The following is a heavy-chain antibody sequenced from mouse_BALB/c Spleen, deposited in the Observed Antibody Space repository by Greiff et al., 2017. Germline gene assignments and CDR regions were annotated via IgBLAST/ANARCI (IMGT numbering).Heavy chain of an antibody. CDR3: ARGLLYAMDY. D-gene: IGHD1-1*01. CDR1: GYTFTSYW. J-gene: IGHJ4*01. CDR2: INPSTGYT. V-gene: IGHV1-7*01. Sequence: VQLQQSGAELAKPGASVKMSCKASGYTFTSYWMHWVKQRPGQGLEWIGYINPSTGYTEYNQKFKDKATLTADKSSSTAYMQLSSLTSEDSAVYYCARGLLYAMDYWGQGTSVTVSS.